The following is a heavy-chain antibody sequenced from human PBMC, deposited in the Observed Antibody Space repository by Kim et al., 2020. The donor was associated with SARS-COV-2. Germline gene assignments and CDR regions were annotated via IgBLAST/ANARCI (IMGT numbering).Heavy chain of an antibody. V-gene: IGHV3-7*01. CDR3: ARLRSSSWYYFDY. Sequence: VDSVKGRFTISRDNAKNSLYLQMNSLRAEDTAVYYCARLRSSSWYYFDYWGQGTLVTVSS. D-gene: IGHD6-13*01. J-gene: IGHJ4*02.